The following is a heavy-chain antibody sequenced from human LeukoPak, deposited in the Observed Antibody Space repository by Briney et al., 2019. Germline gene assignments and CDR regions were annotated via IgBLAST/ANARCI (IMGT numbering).Heavy chain of an antibody. J-gene: IGHJ4*02. V-gene: IGHV3-7*01. CDR1: GFTFSNYW. CDR2: IKQDGSET. D-gene: IGHD3-3*01. Sequence: SGGSLRLSCVASGFTFSNYWMSWVRRAPGKGLEWVANIKQDGSETYYVDSVRGRFTISRDNAKKSLYLQMNSLRAEDTAVYYCARDFWCAYRVDYFDYWGQGTLVTVSS. CDR3: ARDFWCAYRVDYFDY.